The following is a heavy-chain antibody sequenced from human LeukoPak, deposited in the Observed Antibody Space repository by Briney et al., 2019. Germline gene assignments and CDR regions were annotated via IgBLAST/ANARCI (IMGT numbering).Heavy chain of an antibody. D-gene: IGHD4-17*01. J-gene: IGHJ3*02. V-gene: IGHV3-33*01. Sequence: GGSLRLSCAASGFTFSSYGMHWVRQAPGKGLEWVAVIWYDGSNKFYAGSVKGRFTISRDNSNDTLYLQMNSLRAEDTAVYYCARDTENAFDIWGQGTLVTVSS. CDR1: GFTFSSYG. CDR2: IWYDGSNK. CDR3: ARDTENAFDI.